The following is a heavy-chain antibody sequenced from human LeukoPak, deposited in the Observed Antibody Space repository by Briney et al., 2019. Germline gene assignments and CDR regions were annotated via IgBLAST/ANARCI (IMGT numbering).Heavy chain of an antibody. CDR3: ARGVYSTSRGYYYSYMDV. CDR2: IYNGGGI. Sequence: SETLSLTCTVAGGSISGYYCSWIRQPPGKGPEWNGYIYNGGGINYNPSIKSRVTISVDTSKNHFSLKLSSVTAADTAVYYCARGVYSTSRGYYYSYMDVWGKGTTVTVSS. J-gene: IGHJ6*03. CDR1: GGSISGYY. V-gene: IGHV4-59*01. D-gene: IGHD6-6*01.